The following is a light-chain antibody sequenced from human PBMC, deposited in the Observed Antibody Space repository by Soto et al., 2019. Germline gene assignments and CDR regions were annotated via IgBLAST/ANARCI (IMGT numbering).Light chain of an antibody. V-gene: IGKV1-9*01. J-gene: IGKJ4*01. Sequence: IQLTQSPSSLSASVGDRVTITCRASQVISKYLAWYQQKPGTAPKLLIYLASTLQGGVPTRFSGSGSGTDFNPTISSLQPEDVATYYYQYLNSFPLTFGGGTKVEIK. CDR3: QYLNSFPLT. CDR2: LAS. CDR1: QVISKY.